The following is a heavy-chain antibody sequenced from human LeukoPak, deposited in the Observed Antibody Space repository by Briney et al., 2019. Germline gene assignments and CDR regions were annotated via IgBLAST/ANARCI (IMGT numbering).Heavy chain of an antibody. D-gene: IGHD2-2*01. CDR1: VFTFISYT. J-gene: IGHJ4*02. CDR3: ARGFLTAAAYVDY. Sequence: GGSLRLSCATSVFTFISYTMNLVRQAPGKGLEWVSSISSSGGSIHYADSVKGRFTISRDNGGSSLHLQMNILRAGDTAVYYCARGFLTAAAYVDYWGQGTLVTVSS. CDR2: ISSSGGSI. V-gene: IGHV3-21*01.